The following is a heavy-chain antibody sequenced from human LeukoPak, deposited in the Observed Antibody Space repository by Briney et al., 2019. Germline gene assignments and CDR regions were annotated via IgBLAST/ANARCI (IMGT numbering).Heavy chain of an antibody. CDR2: IRYDGSNK. Sequence: GGSLRLSCAASGFTFSSYGMHWVRQAPGKGLEWVAFIRYDGSNKYYADSVKGRFTISRDNSKNTLYLQMNSLRAEDTAVYYCAKDQYSSGSADDAFDIWGQGTMVTVSS. CDR3: AKDQYSSGSADDAFDI. J-gene: IGHJ3*02. V-gene: IGHV3-30*02. D-gene: IGHD1-26*01. CDR1: GFTFSSYG.